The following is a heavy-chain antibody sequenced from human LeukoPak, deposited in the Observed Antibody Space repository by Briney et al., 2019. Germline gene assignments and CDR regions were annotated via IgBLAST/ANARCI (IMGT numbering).Heavy chain of an antibody. V-gene: IGHV4-4*07. Sequence: PSETLSLTCTVSGGSISSYYWSWIRQPAGKGLEWIGRIYTSGSTNYNPSLKSRVTMSVDTSKNQFSLKLSSVTAADTAVYYCARDGLYYYDSSGYYQNWFDPWGQGTLVTVSS. D-gene: IGHD3-22*01. J-gene: IGHJ5*02. CDR3: ARDGLYYYDSSGYYQNWFDP. CDR2: IYTSGST. CDR1: GGSISSYY.